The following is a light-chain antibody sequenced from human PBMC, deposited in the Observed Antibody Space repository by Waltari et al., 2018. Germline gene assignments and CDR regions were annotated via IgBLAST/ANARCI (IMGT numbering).Light chain of an antibody. CDR2: KAS. CDR3: QQYRDLWT. J-gene: IGKJ1*01. CDR1: QSLSNW. V-gene: IGKV1-5*03. Sequence: DIKMTPSPSTLSASVGDRVTITCRASQSLSNWLAWYQQKPGKAPKVLIYKASTLESGVPSRFSGSGSGTEFTLTISSLQPDDFATYYCQQYRDLWTFGQGTKVEIK.